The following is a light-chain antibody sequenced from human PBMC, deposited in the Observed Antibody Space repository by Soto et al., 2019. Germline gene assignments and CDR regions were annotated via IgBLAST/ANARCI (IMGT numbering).Light chain of an antibody. CDR2: VAS. Sequence: DIQMTQSPSSLSASVGDRVTITFRASQDISNYLSWYQQKPGKVPKLLIYVASTLQSGVPSRFSGSGSGTDFTLTISSLQPEDVATYYCQKYNSVPLTFGGGTKVDIK. CDR1: QDISNY. J-gene: IGKJ4*01. V-gene: IGKV1-27*01. CDR3: QKYNSVPLT.